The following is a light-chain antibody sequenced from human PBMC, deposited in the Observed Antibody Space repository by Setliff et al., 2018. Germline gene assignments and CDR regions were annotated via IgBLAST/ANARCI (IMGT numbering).Light chain of an antibody. CDR3: SSYAGSVDV. Sequence: QSVLTQPPSASGSPGQSVTISCTGTSSDDGGYNYVSWYQQHPVKAPKLMIYEVSKRPSGVPDRFSGSKSGNTASLTVSGLQAEDEADYYCSSYAGSVDVFGTGTKVTVL. CDR2: EVS. J-gene: IGLJ1*01. CDR1: SSDDGGYNY. V-gene: IGLV2-8*01.